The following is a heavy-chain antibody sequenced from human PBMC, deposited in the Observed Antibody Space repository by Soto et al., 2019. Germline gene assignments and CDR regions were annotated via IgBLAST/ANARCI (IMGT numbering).Heavy chain of an antibody. J-gene: IGHJ2*01. V-gene: IGHV3-23*01. CDR3: AKDSLDRVSKSWYFDL. CDR2: INGVGGRT. CDR1: VCIFSNFA. Sequence: VGSLRLSCASSVCIFSNFAMSCVRHSPGKWLEWVSAINGVGGRTFYSDSVRGRFTISRGNSKNRLYLQMKSLRAEDTAEYFCAKDSLDRVSKSWYFDLLGRGTLVNVSS. D-gene: IGHD3-22*01.